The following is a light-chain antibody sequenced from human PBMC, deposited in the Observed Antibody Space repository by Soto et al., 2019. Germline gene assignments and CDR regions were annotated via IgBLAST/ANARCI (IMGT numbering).Light chain of an antibody. Sequence: IQMTQSPSTLSASVADRCTITCRASQSISSWLAWYQQKPGKAPKLLIYDASSLESGVPSRFSGSGSGTEFTLTISSLQPDDFATYYCQQYNSYSWTFGQGTKVDIK. CDR3: QQYNSYSWT. CDR1: QSISSW. J-gene: IGKJ1*01. V-gene: IGKV1-5*01. CDR2: DAS.